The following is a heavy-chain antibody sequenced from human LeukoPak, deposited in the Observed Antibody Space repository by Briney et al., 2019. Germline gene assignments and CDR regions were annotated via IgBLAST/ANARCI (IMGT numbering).Heavy chain of an antibody. CDR3: ASSMVRGVRSYYYYGMDA. D-gene: IGHD3-10*01. J-gene: IGHJ6*02. CDR1: GGSISSYY. CDR2: IYTSGST. V-gene: IGHV4-4*07. Sequence: PSETLSLTCTVSGGSISSYYWSWIRQPAGKGLEWIGRIYTSGSTNYNPSLKSRVTMSVDTSKNQFSLKLSSVTAADTAVYYCASSMVRGVRSYYYYGMDAWGQGTTVTVSS.